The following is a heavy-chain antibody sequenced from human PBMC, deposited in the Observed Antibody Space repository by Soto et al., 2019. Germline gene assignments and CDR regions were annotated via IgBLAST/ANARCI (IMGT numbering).Heavy chain of an antibody. CDR1: GYPFPGYG. Sequence: ASVQVSCKASGYPFPGYGISWVRQAPGQGFEWMGWISAYNGNTNYAQKPQGRVTMTTDTSTSTVYMELSSLRSEDPAVYYCARASGRYDISTGYSPTRYYYGMDFWGQGTTVTVSS. J-gene: IGHJ6*02. V-gene: IGHV1-18*04. D-gene: IGHD3-9*01. CDR3: ARASGRYDISTGYSPTRYYYGMDF. CDR2: ISAYNGNT.